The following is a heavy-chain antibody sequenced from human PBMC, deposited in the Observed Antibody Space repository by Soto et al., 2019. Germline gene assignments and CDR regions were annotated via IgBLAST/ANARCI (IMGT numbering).Heavy chain of an antibody. CDR2: FYYSENT. CDR1: GGSISSKSYS. D-gene: IGHD2-2*01. Sequence: PSETLSLTCSVSGGSISSKSYSWGWIRQPPGKGLEWIGTFYYSENTYYNPSLKSRVTISVDTSKNQFSLKLSSVTAADTAVYYCAKLAGYCSGNSCHGDYAMDVWGPGTTVTVSS. CDR3: AKLAGYCSGNSCHGDYAMDV. J-gene: IGHJ6*02. V-gene: IGHV4-39*01.